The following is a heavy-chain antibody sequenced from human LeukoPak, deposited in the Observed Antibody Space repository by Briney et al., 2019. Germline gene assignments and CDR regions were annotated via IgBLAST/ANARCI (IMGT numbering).Heavy chain of an antibody. V-gene: IGHV4-38-2*02. CDR1: GYSISSGYY. Sequence: PSETLSLTCTVSGYSISSGYYWGWIRQPPEKGLEWIANIFHSGTTHYNPSLKSRVTISVDTSKNQFSLKLSSVTAADPAVYYCARAATPDYWGQGTLVTVSS. J-gene: IGHJ4*02. D-gene: IGHD2-2*01. CDR3: ARAATPDY. CDR2: IFHSGTT.